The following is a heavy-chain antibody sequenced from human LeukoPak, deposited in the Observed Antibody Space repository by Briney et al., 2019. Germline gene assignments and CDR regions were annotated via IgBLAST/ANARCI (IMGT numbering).Heavy chain of an antibody. CDR3: TTWSYCSGGSCYSFMRYYGMDV. CDR1: GFTFSNAW. J-gene: IGHJ6*02. Sequence: PGGSLRLSCAASGFTFSNAWMSWVRQAPGKRLEWVGRIKSKTDGGTTDYAAPVKGRFTISRDDSKNTLYLQMNSLKTEDTAVYYCTTWSYCSGGSCYSFMRYYGMDVWGQGTTVTVSS. CDR2: IKSKTDGGTT. D-gene: IGHD2-15*01. V-gene: IGHV3-15*01.